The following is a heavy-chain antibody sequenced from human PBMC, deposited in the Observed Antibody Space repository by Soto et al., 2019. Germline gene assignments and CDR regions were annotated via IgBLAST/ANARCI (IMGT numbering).Heavy chain of an antibody. J-gene: IGHJ4*02. Sequence: ASVKLSCKAPGYTFTSYGVNWVRQAPGQGLEWMGWIRSYNNSTNYAQKLQGRVTMTTDTSTNTAYMELRSLRSDDTAVYYCARHGNGDDYWGQGTLVTVSS. CDR2: IRSYNNST. D-gene: IGHD2-8*01. V-gene: IGHV1-18*01. CDR1: GYTFTSYG. CDR3: ARHGNGDDY.